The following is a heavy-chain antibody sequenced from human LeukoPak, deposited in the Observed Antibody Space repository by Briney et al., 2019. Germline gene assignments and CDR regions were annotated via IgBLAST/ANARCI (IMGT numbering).Heavy chain of an antibody. CDR2: IYSGGST. Sequence: GGSLRLSWAASGFTVSSNYMSWVRQAPGKGLEWVSVIYSGGSTYYADSVKGRFTISRHNSKNTLYLQMNSLRAEDTAVYYCARKIGTWFDPWGQGTLVTVSS. CDR3: ARKIGTWFDP. V-gene: IGHV3-53*04. D-gene: IGHD1-26*01. J-gene: IGHJ5*02. CDR1: GFTVSSNY.